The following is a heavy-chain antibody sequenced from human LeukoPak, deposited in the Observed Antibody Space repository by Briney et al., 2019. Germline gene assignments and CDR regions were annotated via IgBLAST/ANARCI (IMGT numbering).Heavy chain of an antibody. Sequence: GGSLRLSCAASGFTFSSYWMSWVRQAPGKGPEWVANIKQDGSESYYVDSVKGRFTISRDNAKNSLYLQMNSLRAEGTAVYYCARTHDYYYYMDVWGKGTTVTVSS. CDR1: GFTFSSYW. V-gene: IGHV3-7*01. CDR2: IKQDGSES. D-gene: IGHD3-3*01. CDR3: ARTHDYYYYMDV. J-gene: IGHJ6*03.